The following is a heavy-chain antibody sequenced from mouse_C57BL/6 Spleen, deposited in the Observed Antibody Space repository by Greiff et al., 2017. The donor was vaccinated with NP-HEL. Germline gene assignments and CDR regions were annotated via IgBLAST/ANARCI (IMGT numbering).Heavy chain of an antibody. V-gene: IGHV1-64*01. J-gene: IGHJ4*01. CDR2: IHPNSGST. Sequence: QVQLQQPGAELVKPGASVKLSCKASGYTFTSYWMHWVKQRPGQGLEWIGMIHPNSGSTNYNEKFKSKATLTVDKSSSTAYMQLSSLTSEDSAVYYCARDAYGSSYVGYYAMDYWGQGTSVTVSS. CDR3: ARDAYGSSYVGYYAMDY. CDR1: GYTFTSYW. D-gene: IGHD1-1*01.